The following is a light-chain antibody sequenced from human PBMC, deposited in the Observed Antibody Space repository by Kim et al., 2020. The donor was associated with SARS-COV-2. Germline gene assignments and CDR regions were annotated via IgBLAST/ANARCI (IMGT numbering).Light chain of an antibody. CDR3: AAWDDSLNVV. CDR1: SSNIGSNT. CDR2: SSN. V-gene: IGLV1-44*01. Sequence: PGQRVTISGSGSSSNIGSNTVNWYQQLPGTAPKLLIYSSNQRPSGVPDRFSGSKSGTSASLAISGLQSEDEADYYCAAWDDSLNVVFGGGTKLTVL. J-gene: IGLJ2*01.